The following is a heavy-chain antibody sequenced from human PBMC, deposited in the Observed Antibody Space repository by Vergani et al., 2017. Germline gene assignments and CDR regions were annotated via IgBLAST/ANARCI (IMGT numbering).Heavy chain of an antibody. D-gene: IGHD5-12*01. Sequence: EVQLVESGGGLIHPGGSLRLSCEGSGFSFSGYWMHWVRQRPEKGLVWVSRMKSDGSRTNYADSVKGRFTISRDNAKNTLYLEMNSLRGDDTAIYYCVRARCSGPCFMSNWFDSWGQGTLVTVSS. J-gene: IGHJ5*01. CDR3: VRARCSGPCFMSNWFDS. CDR1: GFSFSGYW. V-gene: IGHV3-74*01. CDR2: MKSDGSRT.